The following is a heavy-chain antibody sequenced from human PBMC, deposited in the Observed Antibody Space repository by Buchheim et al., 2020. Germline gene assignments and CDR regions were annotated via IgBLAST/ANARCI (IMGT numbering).Heavy chain of an antibody. J-gene: IGHJ6*02. CDR3: ASTLQYKFYYYYYGMDV. V-gene: IGHV3-23*01. Sequence: EVQLLESGGGLVQPGGSLRLSCAASGFTFSSYAMSWVRQAPGKGLEWVSAISGSGGSTYYADSVKGRFTISRDNSKNTLSLQMNSLRAEDTAVYYCASTLQYKFYYYYYGMDVWGQGTT. CDR2: ISGSGGST. D-gene: IGHD4-11*01. CDR1: GFTFSSYA.